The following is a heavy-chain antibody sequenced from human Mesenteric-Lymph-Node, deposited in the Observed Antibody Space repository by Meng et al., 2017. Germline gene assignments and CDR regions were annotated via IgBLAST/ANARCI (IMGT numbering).Heavy chain of an antibody. Sequence: ASVKVSCKASGYTFTSYAMHWVRQAPGQRLEWMGWINAGNGNTKYSQKFQGRVTMTRDTSISTAYMELSRLRSDDTAVYYCARDTPSYSSGSGFDPWGQGTLVTVSS. CDR1: GYTFTSYA. CDR2: INAGNGNT. V-gene: IGHV1-3*01. J-gene: IGHJ5*02. D-gene: IGHD6-19*01. CDR3: ARDTPSYSSGSGFDP.